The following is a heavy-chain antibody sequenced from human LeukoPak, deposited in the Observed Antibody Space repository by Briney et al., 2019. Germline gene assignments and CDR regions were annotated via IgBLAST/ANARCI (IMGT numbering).Heavy chain of an antibody. Sequence: GGSLRLSCAASGFTFSSYSMNWVRQAPGKGLEWVSSISSSSSYIYYADSVKGRFTISRDNTKNSLYLQMNSLRAEDTAVYYCARAKNYYGSGSYSGFDYWGQGTLVTVSS. CDR3: ARAKNYYGSGSYSGFDY. D-gene: IGHD3-10*01. V-gene: IGHV3-21*01. J-gene: IGHJ4*02. CDR1: GFTFSSYS. CDR2: ISSSSSYI.